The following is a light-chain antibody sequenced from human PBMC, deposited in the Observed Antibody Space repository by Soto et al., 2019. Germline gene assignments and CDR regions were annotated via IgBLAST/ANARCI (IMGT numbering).Light chain of an antibody. CDR3: ETWDFNTRV. CDR2: LEGSGSY. CDR1: SGHSSYI. V-gene: IGLV4-60*02. J-gene: IGLJ3*02. Sequence: QLVLTQSSSASASLGSSVKLTCTLSSGHSSYIIAWHQQQPGKAPRYLMKLEGSGSYNKGSGVPDRFSGSSSGADRYLIISNLQFEDEADYYCETWDFNTRVFGGGTQLTVL.